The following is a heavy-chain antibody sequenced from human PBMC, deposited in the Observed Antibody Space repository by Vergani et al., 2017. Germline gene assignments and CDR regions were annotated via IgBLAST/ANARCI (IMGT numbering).Heavy chain of an antibody. CDR1: GGSISSYY. CDR2: VSFRGDT. Sequence: QVQLQESGPGLVKPSETLSLTCTVSGGSISSYYWSWIRQPTGKGLEWMGYVSFRGDTLYDPSVKGRMTISLNTSSNKFSLYLTSVTAADTAVYYCARSRIYYGAGSPDYWGQGTLVTVSS. J-gene: IGHJ4*02. V-gene: IGHV4-59*01. CDR3: ARSRIYYGAGSPDY. D-gene: IGHD3-10*01.